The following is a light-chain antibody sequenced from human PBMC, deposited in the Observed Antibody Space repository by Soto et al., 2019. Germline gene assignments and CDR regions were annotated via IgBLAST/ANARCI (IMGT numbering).Light chain of an antibody. CDR1: SGDVGGYNF. V-gene: IGLV2-11*01. CDR2: DVS. Sequence: QSALTQPRSVSGSPGQSVTISCTGTSGDVGGYNFVSWYQQHPGKAPTLMIFDVSQRPSGVPDRFSGSKSGNTASLTISGLQADDEAGYYCATWDGSLPAEVFGGGTKVTVL. J-gene: IGLJ2*01. CDR3: ATWDGSLPAEV.